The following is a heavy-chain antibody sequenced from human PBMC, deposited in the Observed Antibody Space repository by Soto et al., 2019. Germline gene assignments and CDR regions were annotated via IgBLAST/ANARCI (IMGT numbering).Heavy chain of an antibody. CDR2: INPNGGST. D-gene: IGHD3-10*01. CDR1: GYTFASYY. V-gene: IGHV1-46*01. CDR3: ARGMQGLLWFGVLLSQPLNYYYYYMDV. J-gene: IGHJ6*03. Sequence: ASVKVSCKASGYTFASYYMHWVRQAPGQGLEWMGIINPNGGSTSYAQKFQGRVTMTRDTSTSTVYMELSSLRSEDTAVYYCARGMQGLLWFGVLLSQPLNYYYYYMDVWGKGTTVTVSS.